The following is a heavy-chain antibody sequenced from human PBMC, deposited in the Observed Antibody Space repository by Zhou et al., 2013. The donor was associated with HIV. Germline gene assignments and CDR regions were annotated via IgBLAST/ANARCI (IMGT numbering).Heavy chain of an antibody. D-gene: IGHD4-17*01. CDR3: ARDGLYGDYRNWFDP. CDR2: IIPILGVE. V-gene: IGHV1-69*04. CDR1: GGTFSNYG. J-gene: IGHJ5*02. Sequence: QVQLVQSGAEVKKPGSSVKVSCKASGGTFSNYGISWVRQAPGQGLEWMGRIIPILGVENYAQKFQGRVTITADKSTSTAYMELSSLRSEDTAVYYCARDGLYGDYRNWFDPWGQGTLVTVSS.